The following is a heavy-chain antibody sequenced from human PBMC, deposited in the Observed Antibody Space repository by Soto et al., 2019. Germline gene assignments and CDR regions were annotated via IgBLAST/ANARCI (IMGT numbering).Heavy chain of an antibody. CDR3: VRGCGRPSCPYYIDV. CDR2: ISSSSSYI. J-gene: IGHJ6*03. Sequence: GGSLRLSCAASGFTFSSYAMSWVRQAPGKGLEWVSAISSSSSYIYYADSVKGRFTISRDNAKNSLYLQMNSLRAEDTAVYYCVRGCGRPSCPYYIDVWGKGTTVTVSS. V-gene: IGHV3-21*01. D-gene: IGHD2-2*01. CDR1: GFTFSSYA.